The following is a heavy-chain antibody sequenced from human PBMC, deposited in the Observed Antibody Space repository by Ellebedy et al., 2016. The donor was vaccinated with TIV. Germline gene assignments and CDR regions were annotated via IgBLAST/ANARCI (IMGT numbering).Heavy chain of an antibody. D-gene: IGHD2-21*02. CDR2: ISAYKGHT. CDR3: ARASVVTTALLDL. Sequence: AASVKVSCKAPADTFTTYGVTWVRQAPGQGLEWMGWISAYKGHTNYAQNIQGRVTMTADTFTSTVFMELSNLTCDETAVYYCARASVVTTALLDLWGQGTLVTVSS. V-gene: IGHV1-18*04. J-gene: IGHJ5*02. CDR1: ADTFTTYG.